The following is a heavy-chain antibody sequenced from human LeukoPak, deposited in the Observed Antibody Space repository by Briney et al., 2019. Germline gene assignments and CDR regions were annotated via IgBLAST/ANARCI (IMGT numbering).Heavy chain of an antibody. CDR2: INPSGGST. CDR3: ARGTSDYEFDY. V-gene: IGHV1-46*01. Sequence: ASVKVSCKASGYTFTSHCMHWVRQAPGQGLEWMGIINPSGGSTSYAQKFQGRVTMTRDTSTSTVYMELSSLRSEDTAVYYCARGTSDYEFDYWGQGTLVTVSS. D-gene: IGHD3-22*01. J-gene: IGHJ4*02. CDR1: GYTFTSHC.